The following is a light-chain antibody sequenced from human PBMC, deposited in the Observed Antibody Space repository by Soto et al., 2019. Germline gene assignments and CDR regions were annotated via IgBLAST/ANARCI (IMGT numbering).Light chain of an antibody. Sequence: QSVLTQPPSASGSPGQSLTISCTGTSSDIGAYNYVSWYQQHPGKAPKLMIYEVAKRPSGVPDRFSASKSGNTASLTVSGLQAEDEADYYCSSFSSTSTIVFGGGTKLTVL. CDR2: EVA. CDR1: SSDIGAYNY. V-gene: IGLV2-8*01. J-gene: IGLJ2*01. CDR3: SSFSSTSTIV.